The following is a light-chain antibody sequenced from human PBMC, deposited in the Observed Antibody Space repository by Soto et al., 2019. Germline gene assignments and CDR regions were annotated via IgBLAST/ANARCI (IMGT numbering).Light chain of an antibody. CDR3: RQANSFPRT. J-gene: IGKJ4*01. CDR1: QSVRRD. V-gene: IGKV3D-15*01. Sequence: EIVMTQSPVTLSVSPGERATLSCRASQSVRRDLAWYQQKPGQPPRLLMYGASTRATGIPDRFSGSGSGTDFTLTIRSLQPEDFATYYCRQANSFPRTFGGGTKVDIK. CDR2: GAS.